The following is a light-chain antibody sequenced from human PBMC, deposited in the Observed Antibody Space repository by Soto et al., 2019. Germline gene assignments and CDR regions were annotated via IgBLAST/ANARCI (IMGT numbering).Light chain of an antibody. CDR2: RND. Sequence: QSVLTQPASASGTPGQSVTISCSGSSSNIGSNYVFWYQHLQGTAPKLLIHRNDQRPSGVPDRFSGSVSGTSAYLATSGLRSEDDATYYCAAWDDSLKGWVFGGGTKLTVL. CDR1: SSNIGSNY. J-gene: IGLJ3*02. V-gene: IGLV1-47*01. CDR3: AAWDDSLKGWV.